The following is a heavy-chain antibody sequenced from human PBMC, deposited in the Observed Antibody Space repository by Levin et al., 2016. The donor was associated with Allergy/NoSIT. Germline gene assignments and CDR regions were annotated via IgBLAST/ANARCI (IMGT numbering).Heavy chain of an antibody. J-gene: IGHJ4*02. CDR3: AISLGSYGGLDY. CDR2: IYSGGST. D-gene: IGHD1-26*01. CDR1: GFTFSSYA. Sequence: ETLSLTCAASGFTFSSYAMHWVRQAPGKGLEWVSVIYSGGSTYYADSVKGRFTISRDNSKNTLYLQMNSLRAEDTAVYYCAISLGSYGGLDYWGQGTLVTVSS. V-gene: IGHV3-53*01.